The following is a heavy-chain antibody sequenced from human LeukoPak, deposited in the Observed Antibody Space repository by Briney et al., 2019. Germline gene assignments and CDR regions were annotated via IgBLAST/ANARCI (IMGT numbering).Heavy chain of an antibody. V-gene: IGHV3-43D*03. D-gene: IGHD1-26*01. J-gene: IGHJ4*02. Sequence: GGSLRLSCAASGFTFDDYAMHWVRQAPGKGLEWVSLISWDGGRTYYADSVKGRFTISRDNSKNSLYLQMNSLRAEDTAVYYCARVGGSSPSDPFDYWGQGTLVTVSS. CDR3: ARVGGSSPSDPFDY. CDR2: ISWDGGRT. CDR1: GFTFDDYA.